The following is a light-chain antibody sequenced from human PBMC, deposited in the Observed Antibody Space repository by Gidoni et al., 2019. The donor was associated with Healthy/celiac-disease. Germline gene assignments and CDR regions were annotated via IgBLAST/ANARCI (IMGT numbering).Light chain of an antibody. Sequence: DIVMTQSPFSLPVTPGEPASISCRSSQSLLHSNGYNYLDWYLQKPGQSPQLLIYLGSNRASGVPDRFSGSGSGTDFTLKISRVEAEDVGVYYCMQALQTPYTFXQXTKLXIK. J-gene: IGKJ2*01. V-gene: IGKV2-28*01. CDR2: LGS. CDR3: MQALQTPYT. CDR1: QSLLHSNGYNY.